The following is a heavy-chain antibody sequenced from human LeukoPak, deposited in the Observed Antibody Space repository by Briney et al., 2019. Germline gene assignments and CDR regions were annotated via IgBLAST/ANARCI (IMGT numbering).Heavy chain of an antibody. CDR3: QAEASTVAGTVY. CDR2: IKQDGSEK. Sequence: PGGSLRLSCAASGFTFSTYWMSRVRQAPGKGLEWVANIKQDGSEKYYVDSVKGRFTISRDNAKNSLYLQMNSLRAEDTAVYYCQAEASTVAGTVYWGQGTLVTVSS. J-gene: IGHJ4*02. D-gene: IGHD6-19*01. V-gene: IGHV3-7*03. CDR1: GFTFSTYW.